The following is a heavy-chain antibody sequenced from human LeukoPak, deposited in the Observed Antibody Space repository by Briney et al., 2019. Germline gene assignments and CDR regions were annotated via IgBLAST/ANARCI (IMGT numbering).Heavy chain of an antibody. V-gene: IGHV3-74*01. CDR3: ARGLAGAYRIMDV. CDR1: GFTFSSYA. CDR2: TSADGTTT. Sequence: GRSLRLSCAASGFTFSSYAMHWVRQAPGKGLVWVSLTSADGTTTTYANSVKGRFTVSRDNARNTLYLQMNSLRGEDAAVYYCARGLAGAYRIMDVWGQGTTVTVS. J-gene: IGHJ6*02. D-gene: IGHD6-19*01.